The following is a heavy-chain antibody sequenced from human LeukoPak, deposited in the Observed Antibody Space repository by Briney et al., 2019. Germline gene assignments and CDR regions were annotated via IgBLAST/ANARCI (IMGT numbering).Heavy chain of an antibody. Sequence: SVKVSCKASGGTFISYAISWVRQAPGQGLEWMGGIIPIFGTANYAQKFQGRVTITADESTSTAYMELSSLRSEDTAVYYCAGALGYDSSGYYYYFDYWGQGTLVTVSS. V-gene: IGHV1-69*13. J-gene: IGHJ4*02. CDR2: IIPIFGTA. CDR1: GGTFISYA. D-gene: IGHD3-22*01. CDR3: AGALGYDSSGYYYYFDY.